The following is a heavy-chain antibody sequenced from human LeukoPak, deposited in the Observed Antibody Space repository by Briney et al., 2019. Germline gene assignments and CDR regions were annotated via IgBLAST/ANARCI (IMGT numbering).Heavy chain of an antibody. CDR3: ARESFLEWLLSANWFDP. Sequence: GGSLRLSCAASGFTFSSYSMNWVRQAPGKGLEWVSYISSSSSTIYYADSVKGRFTISRDNAKNSLYLQMNSLRAEDTAVYYCARESFLEWLLSANWFDPWGQGTLVTVPS. CDR1: GFTFSSYS. D-gene: IGHD3-3*01. J-gene: IGHJ5*02. V-gene: IGHV3-48*01. CDR2: ISSSSSTI.